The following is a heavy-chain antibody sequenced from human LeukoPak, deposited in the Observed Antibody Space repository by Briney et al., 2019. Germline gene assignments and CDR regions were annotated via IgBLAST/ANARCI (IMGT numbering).Heavy chain of an antibody. D-gene: IGHD1-26*01. CDR1: GSSISSGGYY. Sequence: PSETLSLTCTVSGSSISSGGYYWSWIRQPPGKGLEWIGYIYHSGSTYYNPSLKSRVTISVDRSKNQFSLKLSSVTAADTAVYYCARDTYSGSYEEGVYWGQGTLVTVSS. J-gene: IGHJ4*02. CDR3: ARDTYSGSYEEGVY. V-gene: IGHV4-30-2*01. CDR2: IYHSGST.